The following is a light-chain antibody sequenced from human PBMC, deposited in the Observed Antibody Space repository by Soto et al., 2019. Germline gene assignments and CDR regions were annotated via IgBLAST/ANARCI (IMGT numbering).Light chain of an antibody. CDR2: GAS. J-gene: IGKJ1*01. CDR3: QNYGNSPWT. Sequence: EIVMTQSPATLSVSPGERVTLSCRASQSVSGHLAWYQQKPGQAPRLIIYGASNRATGIPDRFSGSGSETDFTLTISGLEPEDFAVYYCQNYGNSPWTFGQGTKVDI. V-gene: IGKV3D-15*02. CDR1: QSVSGH.